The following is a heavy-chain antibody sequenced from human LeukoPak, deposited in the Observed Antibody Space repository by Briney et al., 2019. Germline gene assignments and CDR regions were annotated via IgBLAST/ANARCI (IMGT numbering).Heavy chain of an antibody. CDR3: ARDRRCSSTSCSYGMDV. J-gene: IGHJ6*02. V-gene: IGHV4-30-4*01. Sequence: SQTLSLTCSVSGGSISNGDYYWSWIRQPPGKGLEWIGYIFFRGNTYYNPSLKSRLTISVDASKNQFSLKSSSVTAADTAVYYCARDRRCSSTSCSYGMDVWGQGTTVTVSS. D-gene: IGHD2-2*01. CDR1: GGSISNGDYY. CDR2: IFFRGNT.